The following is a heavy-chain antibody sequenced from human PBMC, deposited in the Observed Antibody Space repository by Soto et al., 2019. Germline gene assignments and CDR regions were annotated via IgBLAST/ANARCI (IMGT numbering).Heavy chain of an antibody. CDR3: ASVLVG. CDR1: GFTFSDYY. J-gene: IGHJ4*02. CDR2: ISSSTTYT. D-gene: IGHD2-8*01. Sequence: PGGPLRLSCAASGFTFSDYYMTWMRQAPGKGQEWVSYISSSTTYTNYADSVKGRFTISRDNAKNSLYLQMNSLRAEDTAVYYCASVLVGWGQGTLVTVSS. V-gene: IGHV3-11*06.